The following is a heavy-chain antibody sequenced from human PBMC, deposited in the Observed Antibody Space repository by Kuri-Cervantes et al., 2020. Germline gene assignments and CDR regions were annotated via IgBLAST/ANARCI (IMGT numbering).Heavy chain of an antibody. V-gene: IGHV1-18*01. Sequence: ASVKVSCKASGYTFTSYGISWVRQAPGQGLEWMGWISAYNGNTNYAQKLQGRVTMTTDTSTSTAYMELRSLRSDDTAVYYCARDPSSTSCYLWEPGAYYYYYGMDVWGQGTTVTVSS. J-gene: IGHJ6*02. CDR1: GYTFTSYG. CDR3: ARDPSSTSCYLWEPGAYYYYYGMDV. CDR2: ISAYNGNT. D-gene: IGHD2-2*01.